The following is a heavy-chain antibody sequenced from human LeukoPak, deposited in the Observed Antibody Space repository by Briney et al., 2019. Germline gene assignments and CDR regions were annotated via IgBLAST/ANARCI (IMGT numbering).Heavy chain of an antibody. V-gene: IGHV4-34*01. D-gene: IGHD2-2*01. CDR3: ARGHQSPSTYYFDY. CDR2: INHSGST. CDR1: GGSFSGYY. Sequence: SETLSLTCAVYGGSFSGYYWSWIRQPPGKGLEWIGEINHSGSTNYNPSLKSRVTISVDTSKSQFSLKLSSVTAADTAVYYCARGHQSPSTYYFDYWGQGTLVTVSS. J-gene: IGHJ4*02.